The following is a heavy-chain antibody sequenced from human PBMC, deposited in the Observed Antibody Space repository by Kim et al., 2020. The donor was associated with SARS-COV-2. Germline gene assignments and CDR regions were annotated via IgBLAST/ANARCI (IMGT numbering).Heavy chain of an antibody. CDR3: ATRSPRIQLWSLDYGMDV. CDR2: FDPEDGET. CDR1: GYTLTELS. D-gene: IGHD5-18*01. J-gene: IGHJ6*02. V-gene: IGHV1-24*01. Sequence: ASVKVSCKVSGYTLTELSMHWVRQAPGKGLEWMGGFDPEDGETIYAQKFQGRVTMTEDTSTDTAYMELSSLRSEDTAVYYCATRSPRIQLWSLDYGMDVWGQGTTVTVSS.